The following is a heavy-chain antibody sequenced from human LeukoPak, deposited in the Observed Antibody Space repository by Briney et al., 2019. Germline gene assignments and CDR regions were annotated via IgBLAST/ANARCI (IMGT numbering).Heavy chain of an antibody. CDR1: GFTLSIYE. Sequence: GGSLRLSCAASGFTLSIYEMNWVRQAPGKGLEWVSYISSSGSTIYYADSVKGRFTISRDNAKNSLYVHMNSLRAEDTAVYYCARLSVLSGSKDWGQGTLVTVSS. V-gene: IGHV3-48*03. J-gene: IGHJ4*02. CDR3: ARLSVLSGSKD. D-gene: IGHD3-16*01. CDR2: ISSSGSTI.